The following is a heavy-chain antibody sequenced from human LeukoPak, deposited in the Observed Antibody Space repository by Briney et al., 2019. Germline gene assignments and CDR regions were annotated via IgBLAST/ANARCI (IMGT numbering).Heavy chain of an antibody. J-gene: IGHJ4*02. CDR3: AKRSDYAGNCNYFDY. V-gene: IGHV3-23*01. CDR1: GFTFNTYG. Sequence: PGGSLRLSCAASGFTFNTYGMSWVRQAPGKGLEWVSAITVSGGDTYYADSVKGRFTISRDNSKNTLYLQMSSLRAEDTAVYFCAKRSDYAGNCNYFDYWGQGTLVTVSS. D-gene: IGHD4-23*01. CDR2: ITVSGGDT.